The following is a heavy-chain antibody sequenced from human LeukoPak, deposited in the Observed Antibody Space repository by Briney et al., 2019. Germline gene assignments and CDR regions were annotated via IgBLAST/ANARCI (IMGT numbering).Heavy chain of an antibody. V-gene: IGHV1-8*03. CDR3: AISSSWSNDAFDI. CDR1: GYTFTSYD. J-gene: IGHJ3*02. CDR2: MNPNSGNT. D-gene: IGHD6-13*01. Sequence: ASVKVSCKASGYTFTSYDINWVRQATGQGLEWMGWMNPNSGNTGYAQKFQGRVTITRSTSISTAYMELSSLRSEDTAVYYCAISSSWSNDAFDIWGQGTMVTVSS.